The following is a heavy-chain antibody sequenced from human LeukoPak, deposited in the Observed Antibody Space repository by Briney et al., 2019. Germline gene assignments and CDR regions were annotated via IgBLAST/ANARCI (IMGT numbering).Heavy chain of an antibody. V-gene: IGHV1-18*01. CDR3: ARVTYYYGSGRDDEFDY. Sequence: ASVKVSCKASGYTFTSYGISWVRQAPGQGLEWMGWISAYNGNTNYAQKLQGRVTMTTDTSTSTAYMELRSLRSDDTAVYYCARVTYYYGSGRDDEFDYWGQGTLVTVSS. J-gene: IGHJ4*02. D-gene: IGHD3-10*01. CDR2: ISAYNGNT. CDR1: GYTFTSYG.